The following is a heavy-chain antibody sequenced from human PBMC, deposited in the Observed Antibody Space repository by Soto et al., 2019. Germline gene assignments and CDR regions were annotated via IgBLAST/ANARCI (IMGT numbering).Heavy chain of an antibody. CDR1: GYSFTTYW. Sequence: GESLKLSCKGSGYSFTTYWIGWVRQMPGKGLEWMGIIYLGDSDTRYSPSFQGQVTISADKSISTAFLQWSSLKASDTARYYCARQSVDGDYAGFVVWGQGTTVTVSS. D-gene: IGHD4-17*01. J-gene: IGHJ6*02. V-gene: IGHV5-51*01. CDR3: ARQSVDGDYAGFVV. CDR2: IYLGDSDT.